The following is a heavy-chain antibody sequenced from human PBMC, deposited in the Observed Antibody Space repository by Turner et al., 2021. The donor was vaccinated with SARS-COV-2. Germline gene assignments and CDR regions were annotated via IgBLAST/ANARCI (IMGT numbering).Heavy chain of an antibody. J-gene: IGHJ4*02. D-gene: IGHD3-10*01. V-gene: IGHV3-30*18. Sequence: QVQLVESGGGVVKPGRSLRLYCAASGFTFSSYVMHWVRQAPGKGLEWVAVISYDGSNKYYADSVKGRFTISRDNSKNTLYLQMNSLRAEDTAVYYCAKAHGSGSYYNPFDYWGQGTLVTVSS. CDR1: GFTFSSYV. CDR3: AKAHGSGSYYNPFDY. CDR2: ISYDGSNK.